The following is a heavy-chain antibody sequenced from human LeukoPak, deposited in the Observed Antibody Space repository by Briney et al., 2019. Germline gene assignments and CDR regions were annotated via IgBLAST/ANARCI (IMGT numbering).Heavy chain of an antibody. D-gene: IGHD3-3*01. J-gene: IGHJ3*02. Sequence: GGSLRLSCAASGFTFSTSGMHWVRQAPGKGLDWVAFIRYDGSKTYYADYVKGRFTFSRDNSKNMLYLQMNSLRVDDTAVYYCAKDLGWNALDIWGQGTMVTVSS. CDR3: AKDLGWNALDI. CDR1: GFTFSTSG. CDR2: IRYDGSKT. V-gene: IGHV3-30*02.